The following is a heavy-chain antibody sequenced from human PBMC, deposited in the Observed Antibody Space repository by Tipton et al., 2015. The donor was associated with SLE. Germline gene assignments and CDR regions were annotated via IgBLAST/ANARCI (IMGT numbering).Heavy chain of an antibody. Sequence: QLVQSGAEVKKPGASVKASCKASGYTFTGYYIHWVRQAPGQGLEWMGWINPDSGGTTYAQNFQGRVTMTRDTSISTAYMELRSDDTAVYFCARDHFGLGSYPDYWGQGTLVTVSS. V-gene: IGHV1-2*02. CDR2: INPDSGGT. D-gene: IGHD3-10*01. J-gene: IGHJ4*02. CDR1: GYTFTGYY. CDR3: ARDHFGLGSYPDY.